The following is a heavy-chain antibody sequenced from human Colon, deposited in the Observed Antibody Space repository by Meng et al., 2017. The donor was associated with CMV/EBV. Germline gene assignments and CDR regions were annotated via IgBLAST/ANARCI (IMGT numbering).Heavy chain of an antibody. CDR1: GFTFSDYY. Sequence: GGSLRLSCAASGFTFSDYYMSWIRQVPGKGPEWISYISAAGTTIKYADSVKGRFTISRENAKNSLYLEMNSLRAEDTAVYYCARRGYCASTSCYMHYGMDVWGQGTSVTVSS. V-gene: IGHV3-11*04. J-gene: IGHJ6*02. CDR3: ARRGYCASTSCYMHYGMDV. CDR2: ISAAGTTI. D-gene: IGHD2-2*02.